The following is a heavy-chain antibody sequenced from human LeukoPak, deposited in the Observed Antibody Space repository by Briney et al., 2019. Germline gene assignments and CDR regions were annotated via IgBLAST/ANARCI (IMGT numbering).Heavy chain of an antibody. CDR1: GGSISSGSYY. CDR3: ARGGCSGGSCCKMGSFDY. CDR2: IYTSGST. V-gene: IGHV4-61*02. J-gene: IGHJ4*02. D-gene: IGHD2-15*01. Sequence: SQTLSLTCTVSGGSISSGSYYWSWIRQPAGKGLEWIGRIYTSGSTYYNPSLKSRVTISVDTSKNQFSLKLSSVTAADTAVYYCARGGCSGGSCCKMGSFDYWGQGTLVTVSS.